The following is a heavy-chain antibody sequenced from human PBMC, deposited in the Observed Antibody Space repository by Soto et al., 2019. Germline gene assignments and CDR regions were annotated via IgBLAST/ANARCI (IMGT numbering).Heavy chain of an antibody. V-gene: IGHV3-30*18. CDR2: ISYDGSNK. CDR1: GFTFSSYG. J-gene: IGHJ4*02. Sequence: GGSLRLSCAASGFTFSSYGMHWVRQAPGKGLEWVAVISYDGSNKYYADSVKGRFTISRDNSKNTLYLQMNSLRAEDTAVYYCAKGTIDLGYSSPFDYWGQGTLVTVSS. D-gene: IGHD6-13*01. CDR3: AKGTIDLGYSSPFDY.